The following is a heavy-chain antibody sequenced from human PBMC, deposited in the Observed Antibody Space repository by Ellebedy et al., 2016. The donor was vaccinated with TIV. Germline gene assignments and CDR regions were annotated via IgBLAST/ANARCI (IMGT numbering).Heavy chain of an antibody. Sequence: SETLSLTCTVSGGSISSSTYYWGWIRKPPGKGLEWIGTIYNSGSTYYNTSLKSRVTISVDTSKNQFSLKLSSVTAADTAVYYCARNLVIFTFEKWYFDLWGRGTPVTVSS. CDR1: GGSISSSTYY. V-gene: IGHV4-39*01. D-gene: IGHD3/OR15-3a*01. J-gene: IGHJ2*01. CDR2: IYNSGST. CDR3: ARNLVIFTFEKWYFDL.